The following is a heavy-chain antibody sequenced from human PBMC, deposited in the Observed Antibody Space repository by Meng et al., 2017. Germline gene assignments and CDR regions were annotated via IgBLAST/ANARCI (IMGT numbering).Heavy chain of an antibody. V-gene: IGHV3-23*01. Sequence: GESLKISCAASGFTFSSYAMSWVRQAPGKGLEWVSAISGSGGSTYYADSVEGRFTISRDNSKNTLYLQMNSLRAEDTAVYYCAKDWDSSGYPDYWGQGTLVTVSS. J-gene: IGHJ4*02. CDR1: GFTFSSYA. D-gene: IGHD3-22*01. CDR2: ISGSGGST. CDR3: AKDWDSSGYPDY.